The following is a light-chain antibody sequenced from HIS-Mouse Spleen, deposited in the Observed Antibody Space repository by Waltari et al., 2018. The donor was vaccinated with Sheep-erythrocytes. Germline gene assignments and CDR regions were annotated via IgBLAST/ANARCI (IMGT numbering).Light chain of an antibody. V-gene: IGLV2-23*01. CDR1: SSDVGSYNL. J-gene: IGLJ3*02. CDR3: CSYAGSSTPWV. CDR2: EGS. Sequence: QSALTQPASVSGSPGQSITISCTGTSSDVGSYNLVSWYQQHPGKAPKLMIYEGSKRPSCVSNRVSGSKSGNTASLTISGLQAEDEADYYCCSYAGSSTPWVFGGGTKLTVL.